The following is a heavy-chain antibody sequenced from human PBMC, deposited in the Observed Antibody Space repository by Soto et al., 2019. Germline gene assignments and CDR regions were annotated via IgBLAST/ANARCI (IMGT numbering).Heavy chain of an antibody. J-gene: IGHJ6*02. V-gene: IGHV4-30-2*01. CDR2: IYHSGSP. CDR3: ARDHIVRGGEGWSYYGMGV. CDR1: GPPITSGPYS. D-gene: IGHD2-21*01. Sequence: PSETLSLTWAFSGPPITSGPYSWRLLRRPPGKGREWIGYIYHSGSPHYTPCLKSRVTISVDRSKSQFSLKLSSVTAADTAVYYCARDHIVRGGEGWSYYGMGVWGQGTTVTV.